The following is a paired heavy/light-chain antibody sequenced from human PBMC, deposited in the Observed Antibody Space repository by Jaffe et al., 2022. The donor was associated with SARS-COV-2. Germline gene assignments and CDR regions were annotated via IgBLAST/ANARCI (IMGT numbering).Light chain of an antibody. CDR2: AAS. V-gene: IGKV1-39*01. CDR3: QQSYSTPPEYT. CDR1: QSISSY. J-gene: IGKJ2*01. Sequence: DIQMTQSPTSLSASVGDRVTITCRASQSISSYLNWYQQKPGKAPKLLIYAASSLQSGVPSRFSGSGSATDFTLTISSLQPEDFATYYCQQSYSTPPEYTFGQGTKLEIK.
Heavy chain of an antibody. J-gene: IGHJ4*02. Sequence: QVQLQESGPGLVKPSGTLSLTCAVSGGSISSSHWWNWVRQPPGKGLEWIGEIYHSGSTNYNPSLKSRVTISADKSKNHFSLKLSSVTAADTAVYYCARGVYTYGHYYFDYWGRGTLVTVSS. D-gene: IGHD5-18*01. CDR3: ARGVYTYGHYYFDY. CDR2: IYHSGST. V-gene: IGHV4-4*02. CDR1: GGSISSSHW.